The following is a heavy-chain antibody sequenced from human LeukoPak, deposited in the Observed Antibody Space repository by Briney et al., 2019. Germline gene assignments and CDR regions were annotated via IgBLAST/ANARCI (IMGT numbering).Heavy chain of an antibody. V-gene: IGHV1-8*02. J-gene: IGHJ5*02. D-gene: IGHD6-13*01. CDR2: MNSNSGNK. Sequence: ASVKVSCKACGYIFTSYDINGVRQPTAQGREEMGWMNSNSGNKVYAQTLQDRHTMTTHTYTHTAYMELRSLRSDDTAVYYCVRTSYLYSSSLNWFDPWGQGTLVTVSS. CDR3: VRTSYLYSSSLNWFDP. CDR1: GYIFTSYD.